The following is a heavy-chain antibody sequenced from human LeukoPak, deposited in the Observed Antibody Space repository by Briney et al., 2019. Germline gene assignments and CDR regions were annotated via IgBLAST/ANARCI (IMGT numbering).Heavy chain of an antibody. CDR2: ISYDGSNK. CDR1: GFTFSSYG. V-gene: IGHV3-30*03. D-gene: IGHD6-13*01. CDR3: ASSWAYFDS. J-gene: IGHJ4*02. Sequence: GGSLRLSCAASGFTFSSYGMHWVRQAPGKGLEWVAVISYDGSNKYYADYVKGRFTISRDNSKNTLYLQMNSLRAEDTAVYYCASSWAYFDSWGQGTLVTVSS.